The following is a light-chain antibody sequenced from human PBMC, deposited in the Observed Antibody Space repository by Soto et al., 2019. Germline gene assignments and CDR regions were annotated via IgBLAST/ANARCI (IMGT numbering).Light chain of an antibody. J-gene: IGKJ4*01. CDR2: DAS. CDR1: QGISSA. CDR3: QQFNSYPLT. Sequence: AIQLTQSPSSLSAFVGERVTITCRASQGISSALAWYQQQPGKTPKLLIYDASTLESGVPSRFSGSGSGTHFTLTISSLQPEDFATYYCQQFNSYPLTFGGGTKVDIK. V-gene: IGKV1-13*02.